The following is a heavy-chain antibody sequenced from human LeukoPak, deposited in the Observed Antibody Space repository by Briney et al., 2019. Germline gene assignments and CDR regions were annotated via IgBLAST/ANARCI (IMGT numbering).Heavy chain of an antibody. CDR3: ARDFYSYDFWSGYPYYFDY. V-gene: IGHV1-8*01. CDR1: GYTFTSYD. CDR2: MNPNSGNT. D-gene: IGHD3-3*01. J-gene: IGHJ4*02. Sequence: GASVKVSCKASGYTFTSYDINWVRQATGQGLEWMGWMNPNSGNTGYAQKFQGRVTMTRNTSISTAYMELSSLRSEDTAVYYCARDFYSYDFWSGYPYYFDYWGQGTLVTVSS.